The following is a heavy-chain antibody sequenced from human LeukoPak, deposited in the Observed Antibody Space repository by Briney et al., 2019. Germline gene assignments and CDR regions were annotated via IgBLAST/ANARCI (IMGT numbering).Heavy chain of an antibody. CDR3: ARVYSSGWFHYYYYMDV. CDR2: INPSGGST. V-gene: IGHV1-46*01. D-gene: IGHD6-19*01. J-gene: IGHJ6*03. Sequence: ASVKVSCKASGYTFTNYYMHWVRQAPGQGLEWMGIINPSGGSTSYAQKFQGRVTMTRDMSTSTVYMELSSLRSDDTAVYYCARVYSSGWFHYYYYMDVWGKGTTVTISS. CDR1: GYTFTNYY.